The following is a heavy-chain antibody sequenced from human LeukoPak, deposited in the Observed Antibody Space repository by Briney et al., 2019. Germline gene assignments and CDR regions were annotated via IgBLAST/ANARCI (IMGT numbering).Heavy chain of an antibody. J-gene: IGHJ4*02. Sequence: SETLSLTCAVSGYSISSGYYWGWIRQPPGKGLEWIGSIYHSGSTYYNPSLKSRVTISVDTSKNRFSLKLSSVTAADTAVYYCARHVSSGYSYGLGYFDYWGQGTLVTVSS. V-gene: IGHV4-38-2*01. CDR1: GYSISSGYY. D-gene: IGHD5-18*01. CDR2: IYHSGST. CDR3: ARHVSSGYSYGLGYFDY.